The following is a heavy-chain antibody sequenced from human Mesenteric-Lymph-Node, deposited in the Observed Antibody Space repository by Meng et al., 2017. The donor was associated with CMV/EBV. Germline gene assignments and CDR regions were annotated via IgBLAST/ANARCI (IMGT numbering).Heavy chain of an antibody. J-gene: IGHJ4*02. CDR1: GFIFSSYG. D-gene: IGHD1-26*01. CDR2: IRTDGSSK. V-gene: IGHV3-30*02. CDR3: AKDLRTDGSYVAFPFDY. Sequence: GESLKISCAASGFIFSSYGMHWVRQAPGKGLDWVAFIRTDGSSKYYRDSVKGRFTISRDNSKNTLYLQMNSLRAEDTAVYYCAKDLRTDGSYVAFPFDYWGQGTLVTVSS.